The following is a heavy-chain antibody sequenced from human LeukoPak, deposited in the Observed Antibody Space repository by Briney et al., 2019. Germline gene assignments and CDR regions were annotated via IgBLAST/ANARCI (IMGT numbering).Heavy chain of an antibody. CDR1: GFTFSSYW. Sequence: PGGSLRLSCAASGFTFSSYWMSWVRQAPGKGLEWVANIKQDGSEKYYVDSVKGRFTISRDNAKNSLYLQMNSLRAEDTAVYYCARTVPRYSGSYYFDYWGQGTLVTVSS. J-gene: IGHJ4*02. CDR3: ARTVPRYSGSYYFDY. V-gene: IGHV3-7*01. D-gene: IGHD1-26*01. CDR2: IKQDGSEK.